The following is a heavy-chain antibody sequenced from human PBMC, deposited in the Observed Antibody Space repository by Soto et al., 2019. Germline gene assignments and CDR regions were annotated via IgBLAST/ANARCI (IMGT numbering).Heavy chain of an antibody. D-gene: IGHD3-3*01. CDR1: GYTFNRHA. CDR2: INGGNGNT. Sequence: QVKLVQSGAEVKKPGASVKVSCKASGYTFNRHAMHWVRQAPGQRLEWMGWINGGNGNTKYSEKFQGRITITWDTSANTAYMELSSLRSEDTAVYYCAREENYDFWSGYFHYFDFWGQGTLVTVSS. CDR3: AREENYDFWSGYFHYFDF. V-gene: IGHV1-3*01. J-gene: IGHJ4*02.